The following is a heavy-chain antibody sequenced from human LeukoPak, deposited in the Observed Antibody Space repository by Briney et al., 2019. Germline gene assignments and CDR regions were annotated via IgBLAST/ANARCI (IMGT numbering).Heavy chain of an antibody. CDR2: ISPSGSST. CDR1: GLSFSSYA. J-gene: IGHJ4*02. Sequence: SGGSLRLSCAASGLSFSSYAMNWVRQAPGKGLEWVSGISPSGSSTNYADSVQGRFTVSRDNSKDMLYLQMNSLRAEDTAMYYCAEDWIYDSRGLNYFDYWGQGALVTVSS. D-gene: IGHD3-22*01. CDR3: AEDWIYDSRGLNYFDY. V-gene: IGHV3-23*01.